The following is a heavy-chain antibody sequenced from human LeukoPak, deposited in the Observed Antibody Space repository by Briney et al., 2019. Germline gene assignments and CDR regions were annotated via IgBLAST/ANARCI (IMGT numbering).Heavy chain of an antibody. D-gene: IGHD6-13*01. CDR1: GFIFSTYA. J-gene: IGHJ4*02. Sequence: GSLRLSCATSGFIFSTYALSWVRQAPGKGLEWIGEINHSGSTNYNPSLKSRVTISVDTSKNQFSLKLSSVTAADTAVYYCARVWLQYRYSSSWGAPDYWGQGTLVTVSS. CDR3: ARVWLQYRYSSSWGAPDY. V-gene: IGHV4-34*01. CDR2: INHSGST.